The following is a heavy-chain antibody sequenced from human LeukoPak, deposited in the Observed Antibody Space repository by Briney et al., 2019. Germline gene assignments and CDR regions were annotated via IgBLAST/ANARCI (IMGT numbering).Heavy chain of an antibody. J-gene: IGHJ4*02. Sequence: GGSLRLSCAASGFTFSSYAMHWVRQAPGKGLEWVAVISYDGSNKYYADSVKGRFTISRDNSKNTLYLQMNSLRAEDTAVYYCARDPHYDFWSGYGDYWGQGTLVTVSS. CDR1: GFTFSSYA. CDR2: ISYDGSNK. V-gene: IGHV3-30-3*01. D-gene: IGHD3-3*01. CDR3: ARDPHYDFWSGYGDY.